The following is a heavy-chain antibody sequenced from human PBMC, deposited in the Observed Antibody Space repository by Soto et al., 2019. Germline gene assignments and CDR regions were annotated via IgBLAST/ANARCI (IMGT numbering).Heavy chain of an antibody. Sequence: ASVKVSCKTSGYTFTNFGLSWVRQAPGQGLEWMGWISAYNGNTNYAQNFQGRVTMTTDTSTSTAYMELRSLRSDDTAVYYCARRGTPIDYSAQRTPVTVSS. J-gene: IGHJ4*02. CDR3: ARRGTPIDY. CDR2: ISAYNGNT. CDR1: GYTFTNFG. V-gene: IGHV1-18*01. D-gene: IGHD3-16*01.